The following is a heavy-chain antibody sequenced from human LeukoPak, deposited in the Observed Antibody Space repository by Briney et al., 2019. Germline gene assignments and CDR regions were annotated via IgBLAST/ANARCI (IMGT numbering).Heavy chain of an antibody. D-gene: IGHD6-13*01. Sequence: GGSLRLSCAASGFAFSTYWMNWVRQAPGKGLEWVANIKPDGSEQYYVASVKGRFTISRDNADNSLYLQINSLRAEDTAVYYCARFIAAPYYFDYWGRGTLVTVSS. CDR3: ARFIAAPYYFDY. CDR2: IKPDGSEQ. V-gene: IGHV3-7*01. J-gene: IGHJ4*02. CDR1: GFAFSTYW.